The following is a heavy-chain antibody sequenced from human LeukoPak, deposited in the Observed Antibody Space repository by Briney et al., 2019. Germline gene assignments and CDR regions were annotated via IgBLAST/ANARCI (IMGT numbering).Heavy chain of an antibody. CDR1: GFTFSSYS. D-gene: IGHD1-26*01. CDR2: ISSSSSYR. Sequence: GGSLRLSCAASGFTFSSYSMNWVRQAPGKGLEWVSSISSSSSYRYYADSVKGRFTISRDNAKNSLYLQMNSLRAEDTAVYYCARGAGATQKIDYWGQGTLVTVSS. J-gene: IGHJ4*02. V-gene: IGHV3-21*01. CDR3: ARGAGATQKIDY.